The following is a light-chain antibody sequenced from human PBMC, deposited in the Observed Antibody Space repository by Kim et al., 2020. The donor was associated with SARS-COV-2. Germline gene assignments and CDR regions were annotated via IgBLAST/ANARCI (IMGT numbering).Light chain of an antibody. V-gene: IGLV10-54*01. CDR2: RNN. CDR1: TNNVGDQG. Sequence: LTQPPSVSKGLRETATLTCTGDTNNVGDQGATWLQQHQGHPPKLLSYRNNNRPSGISERLSASRSGTAASLTITGLQPEDEADYYCSAWDSRLGAWVFGGGTQLNVL. J-gene: IGLJ3*02. CDR3: SAWDSRLGAWV.